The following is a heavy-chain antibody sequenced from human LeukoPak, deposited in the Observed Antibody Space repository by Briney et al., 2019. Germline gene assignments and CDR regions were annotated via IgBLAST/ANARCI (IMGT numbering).Heavy chain of an antibody. CDR1: GFTFNSYA. V-gene: IGHV3-23*01. J-gene: IGHJ4*02. CDR2: ISGSGGST. D-gene: IGHD2-15*01. CDR3: AKRGGLGYCSGGSCYEY. Sequence: PGGSLRLSCAASGFTFNSYAMSWVRQAPGKGLEWVLAISGSGGSTYYADSVKGRFTISRDNSKNTLYLQMNSLRAEDTAVYYCAKRGGLGYCSGGSCYEYWGQGTLVTVSS.